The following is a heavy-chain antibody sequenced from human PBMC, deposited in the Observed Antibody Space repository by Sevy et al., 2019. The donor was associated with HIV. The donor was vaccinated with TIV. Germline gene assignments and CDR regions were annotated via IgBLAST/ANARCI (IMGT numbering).Heavy chain of an antibody. CDR1: GFTVSSSY. CDR3: ARGRGVFGAVAINWFDP. V-gene: IGHV3-53*01. D-gene: IGHD3-3*01. J-gene: IGHJ5*02. CDR2: IYSGGST. Sequence: GGSPRLSCAASGFTVSSSYMTWVRQPPGKGLEWVSVIYSGGSTYYADSLKGRLTISRDNSKNTLYLQMNNLRADDTAVYYCARGRGVFGAVAINWFDPWGQGALVTVSS.